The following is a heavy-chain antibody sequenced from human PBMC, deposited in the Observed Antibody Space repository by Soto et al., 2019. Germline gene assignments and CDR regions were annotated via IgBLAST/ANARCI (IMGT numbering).Heavy chain of an antibody. CDR2: IKPGTSDI. D-gene: IGHD3-22*01. CDR3: ARQGYHYDTYSFGY. V-gene: IGHV5-51*01. CDR1: GYNFGSAW. Sequence: PGESLKISCKGVGYNFGSAWIGWVRQMPGKGLEWMGLIKPGTSDIRYSPPFRGQVTISADEAVTTAYLQWSGLKASDSAMYYCARQGYHYDTYSFGYWGQGTLVTVSS. J-gene: IGHJ4*02.